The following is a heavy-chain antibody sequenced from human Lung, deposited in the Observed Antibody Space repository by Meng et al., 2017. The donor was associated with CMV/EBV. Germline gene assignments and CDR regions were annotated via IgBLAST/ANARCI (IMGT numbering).Heavy chain of an antibody. CDR3: ARDRYIRVGAPGDY. Sequence: ASXXVSXKASGYTFTGYYMHWVRQAPGQGLEWMGWINPNSGGTNYAQKFQGRVAMTRDTSISTAYMELSRLRSDDTAVYYCARDRYIRVGAPGDYWGRERWSPSPQ. J-gene: IGHJ4*02. CDR2: INPNSGGT. V-gene: IGHV1-2*02. D-gene: IGHD1-26*01. CDR1: GYTFTGYY.